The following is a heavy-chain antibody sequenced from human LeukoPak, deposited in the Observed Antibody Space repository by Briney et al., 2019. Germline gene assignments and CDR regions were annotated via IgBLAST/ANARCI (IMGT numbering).Heavy chain of an antibody. V-gene: IGHV1-24*01. D-gene: IGHD3-10*01. Sequence: ASVKVSCKVSGYTLTELSMHWVRQAPGKGLEWMGGFDPEDGGTIYAQKFQGRVTMTEDTSTDTAYMELSSLRSEDTAVYYCATAVYGSGSYHPPLDYWGQGTLVTVSS. CDR3: ATAVYGSGSYHPPLDY. CDR2: FDPEDGGT. CDR1: GYTLTELS. J-gene: IGHJ4*02.